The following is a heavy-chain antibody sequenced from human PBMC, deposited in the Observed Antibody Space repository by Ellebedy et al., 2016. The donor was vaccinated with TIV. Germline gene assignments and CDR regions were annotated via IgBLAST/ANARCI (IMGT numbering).Heavy chain of an antibody. CDR1: GFTARSDA. D-gene: IGHD3-9*01. CDR3: AKEYHDVVTGFIDY. Sequence: GGSLRLXXAALGFTARSDALTWVRQAPGRGLEWVSGISGSGGRTYYADSVKGRFTISRDNSKDTVYLQMNSLRAEDTAVYYCAKEYHDVVTGFIDYWGQGTLVTVSS. V-gene: IGHV3-23*01. J-gene: IGHJ4*02. CDR2: ISGSGGRT.